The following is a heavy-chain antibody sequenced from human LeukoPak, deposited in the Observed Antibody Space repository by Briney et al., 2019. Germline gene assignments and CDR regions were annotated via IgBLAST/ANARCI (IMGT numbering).Heavy chain of an antibody. CDR1: GASIGNYD. V-gene: IGHV4-59*01. Sequence: PSETLSLTCTVSGASIGNYDWNCIRQPPGKGLEWIGYIPYSGSTNNNPSLKSRATISVDTSKNQFSLKLTSVTTADTAVYYCARAPLSTDNWNDVGLDYWSQATLVTVSS. J-gene: IGHJ4*02. D-gene: IGHD1-20*01. CDR2: IPYSGST. CDR3: ARAPLSTDNWNDVGLDY.